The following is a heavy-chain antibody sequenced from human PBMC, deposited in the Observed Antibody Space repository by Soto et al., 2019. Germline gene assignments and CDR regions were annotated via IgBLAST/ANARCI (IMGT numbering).Heavy chain of an antibody. Sequence: PSESLSLTCAVCGGSFSCYYWSWIRQPPGKGLEWIGEINHSGSTNYNPSLKSRVTISVDTSKNQFSLKLSSVTAADTAVYYCARTALXCSSTSCYHYCYYGMDVWGQGTTVTVSS. CDR3: ARTALXCSSTSCYHYCYYGMDV. CDR2: INHSGST. D-gene: IGHD2-2*01. CDR1: GGSFSCYY. J-gene: IGHJ6*02. V-gene: IGHV4-34*01.